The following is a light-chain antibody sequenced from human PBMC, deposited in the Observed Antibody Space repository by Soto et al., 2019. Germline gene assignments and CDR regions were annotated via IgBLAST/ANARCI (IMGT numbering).Light chain of an antibody. J-gene: IGLJ2*01. V-gene: IGLV2-14*01. Sequence: QSALTQPASVSGSPGQSITISCTGTSSDVGGYNYVSWYQQHPGKAPKLMIYDVSNWPSGVSNRFSGSKSGNTASLTISGLQAEDEADYYCSSYTSSPREVFGGGTKLTVL. CDR3: SSYTSSPREV. CDR1: SSDVGGYNY. CDR2: DVS.